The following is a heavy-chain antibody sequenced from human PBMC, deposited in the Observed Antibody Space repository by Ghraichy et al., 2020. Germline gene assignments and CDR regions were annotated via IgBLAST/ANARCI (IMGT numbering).Heavy chain of an antibody. J-gene: IGHJ4*02. CDR3: ARDGYYYDSSGYLLFDY. CDR2: INPNSGGT. CDR1: GYTFTGYY. D-gene: IGHD3-22*01. V-gene: IGHV1-2*02. Sequence: ASVKVSCKASGYTFTGYYMHWVRQAPGQGLEWMGWINPNSGGTNYAQKFQGRVTMTRDTSISTAYMELSRLRSDDTAVYYCARDGYYYDSSGYLLFDYWGQGTLVTVSS.